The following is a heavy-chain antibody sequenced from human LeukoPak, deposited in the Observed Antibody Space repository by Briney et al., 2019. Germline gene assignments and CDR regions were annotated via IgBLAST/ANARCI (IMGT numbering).Heavy chain of an antibody. V-gene: IGHV3-15*01. CDR1: GFTFSSYA. J-gene: IGHJ4*02. CDR3: TTDRSLDFWNDYYHFDY. D-gene: IGHD3-3*01. CDR2: IKSKTDGGTT. Sequence: PGGSLRLSCAASGFTFSSYAMSWVRQAPGKGLEWVGRIKSKTDGGTTDYAAPVKGRFTISRDDSKNTLYLQMNSLKTEDTAVYYCTTDRSLDFWNDYYHFDYWGQGTLVTVSS.